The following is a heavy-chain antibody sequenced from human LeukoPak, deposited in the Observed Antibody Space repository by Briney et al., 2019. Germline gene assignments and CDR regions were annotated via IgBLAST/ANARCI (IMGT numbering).Heavy chain of an antibody. Sequence: GGSLRLSCAASGFTFSSYSMNWVRQAPGKGLEWVSSISSSSSYIYYADSVKGRFTISRDNAKNSLYLQMNSLRAEDTAVYYCARDPSSSWYYDHFFDYWGQGTLVTVSS. CDR3: ARDPSSSWYYDHFFDY. V-gene: IGHV3-21*01. CDR2: ISSSSSYI. J-gene: IGHJ4*02. D-gene: IGHD6-13*01. CDR1: GFTFSSYS.